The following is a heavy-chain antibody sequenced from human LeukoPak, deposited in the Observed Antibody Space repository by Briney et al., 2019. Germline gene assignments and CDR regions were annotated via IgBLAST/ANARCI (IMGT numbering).Heavy chain of an antibody. CDR3: AKESTLWWDLLTPYYMDV. V-gene: IGHV3-23*01. Sequence: GGSLRLSCAASGFTFDDYGMSWVRQAPGKGLEWVSSISGSGGSTYYADSVKGRCTISRDNSKNTLYLEMNSLKAGDTAIYYCAKESTLWWDLLTPYYMDVWGKGTTVTISS. D-gene: IGHD3-9*01. J-gene: IGHJ6*03. CDR2: ISGSGGST. CDR1: GFTFDDYG.